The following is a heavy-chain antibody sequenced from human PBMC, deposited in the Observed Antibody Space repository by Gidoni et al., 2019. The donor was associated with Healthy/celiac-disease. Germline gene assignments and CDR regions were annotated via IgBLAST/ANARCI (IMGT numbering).Heavy chain of an antibody. D-gene: IGHD5-18*01. CDR2: IYSGCRT. CDR1: GFTVSSNY. J-gene: IGHJ3*02. V-gene: IGHV3-66*04. CDR3: AGQGTGNSYGYNYAAFDI. Sequence: EVQLVESGGGLVQPGGSLRLSCAASGFTVSSNYMSWGRQGAGTGLEWVSVIYSGCRTYYADAGKGRFTISRDNSKNTLYLQMNSLRAEDTAVFYWAGQGTGNSYGYNYAAFDIWGQGTMVTVSS.